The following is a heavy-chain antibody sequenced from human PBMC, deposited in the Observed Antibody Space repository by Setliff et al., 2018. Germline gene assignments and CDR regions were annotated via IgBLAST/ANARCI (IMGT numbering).Heavy chain of an antibody. CDR1: GFTFSSYA. Sequence: GESLKISCAASGFTFSSYAMSWVRQAPGKGLEWVSGISGSGGSTYYADSVKGRFTISRDDSNNTLYLQMTSLRAEDTAVYYCAGCGHGQYYAMDVWGQGTTVTVSS. CDR2: ISGSGGST. D-gene: IGHD5-12*01. J-gene: IGHJ6*02. CDR3: AGCGHGQYYAMDV. V-gene: IGHV3-23*01.